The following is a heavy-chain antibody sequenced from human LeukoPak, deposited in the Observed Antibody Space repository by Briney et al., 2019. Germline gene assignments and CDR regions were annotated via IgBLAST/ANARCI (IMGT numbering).Heavy chain of an antibody. CDR3: VRAFWFGFHFDS. D-gene: IGHD3-16*01. CDR1: GDSIRSVDYY. V-gene: IGHV4-30-4*01. J-gene: IGHJ4*02. CDR2: IHYSGST. Sequence: PSETLSLTCTVSGDSIRSVDYYWSWIRQPPGKGLGWIGYIHYSGSTSYIPSLESRVTISLDTSKNQYSLKLISMTAADTAVYYCVRAFWFGFHFDSWGQGTLVTVSS.